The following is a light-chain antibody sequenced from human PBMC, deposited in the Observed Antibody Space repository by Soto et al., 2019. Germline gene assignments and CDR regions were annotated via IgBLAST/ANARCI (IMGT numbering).Light chain of an antibody. V-gene: IGKV1-5*01. CDR2: DAS. CDR3: QQYNDYSWT. J-gene: IGKJ1*01. CDR1: QSISGW. Sequence: IQMTQSPSTLSASVGDRVTITCRASQSISGWLPWYQQKPGRAPKRLIFDASTLESGVPSRFSGSGSGTEITLTISSLQPDDVATYYCQQYNDYSWTFGQGTKV.